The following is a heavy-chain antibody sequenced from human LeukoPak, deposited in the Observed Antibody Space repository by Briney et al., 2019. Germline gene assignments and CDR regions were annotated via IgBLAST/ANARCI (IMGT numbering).Heavy chain of an antibody. D-gene: IGHD6-19*01. CDR1: GFIFNSYS. V-gene: IGHV3-21*01. J-gene: IGHJ6*02. CDR3: ARDRDSSALYGFYYFYGMDV. CDR2: ISSSSSYI. Sequence: PGGSLRLSCAASGFIFNSYSMNWVRQAPGKGLEWVSSISSSSSYIYYADSVKGRFTISRDSAKKSLYLQMNSLRAEDTAVYFCARDRDSSALYGFYYFYGMDVWGQGTTVTVSS.